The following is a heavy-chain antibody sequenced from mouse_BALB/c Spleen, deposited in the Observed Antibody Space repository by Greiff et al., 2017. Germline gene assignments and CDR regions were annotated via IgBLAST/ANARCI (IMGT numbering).Heavy chain of an antibody. J-gene: IGHJ1*01. Sequence: QVQLKQSGAELMKPGASVKISCKATGYTFSSYWIEWVKQRPGHGLEWIGEILPGSGSTNYNEKFKGKATFTADTSSNTAYMQLSSLTSEDSAVYYCLGSGYFDVWGAGTTVTVSS. V-gene: IGHV1-9*01. CDR2: ILPGSGST. D-gene: IGHD4-1*01. CDR1: GYTFSSYW. CDR3: LGSGYFDV.